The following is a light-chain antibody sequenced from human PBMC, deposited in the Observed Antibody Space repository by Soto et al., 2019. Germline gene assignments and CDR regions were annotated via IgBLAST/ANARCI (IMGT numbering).Light chain of an antibody. CDR2: DVS. CDR3: SSYTCSSLYD. Sequence: QSALTQPASVSGSPGQSITISCTGTSSDVGGSNYVSWYQQLPGKAPKLMIYDVSDRPSGVSNRFSGSKSGNTASLTISGLQAEDEADYYCSSYTCSSLYDFGTGTKVTVL. CDR1: SSDVGGSNY. V-gene: IGLV2-14*01. J-gene: IGLJ1*01.